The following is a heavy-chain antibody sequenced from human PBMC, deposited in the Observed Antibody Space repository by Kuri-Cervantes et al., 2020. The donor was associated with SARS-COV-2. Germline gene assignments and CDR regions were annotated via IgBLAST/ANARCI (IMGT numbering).Heavy chain of an antibody. CDR2: IKKDGSEK. D-gene: IGHD4-17*01. CDR3: ARDLSQYGDPGFDF. Sequence: GESLKISCAASGFSFSMYWMSWVRQAPGKGLEWVANIKKDGSEKYYVDSVKGRFTISRDNAKNSLYLQMNSLRAEDTALYYCARDLSQYGDPGFDFWGQGTLVTVSS. CDR1: GFSFSMYW. V-gene: IGHV3-7*01. J-gene: IGHJ4*02.